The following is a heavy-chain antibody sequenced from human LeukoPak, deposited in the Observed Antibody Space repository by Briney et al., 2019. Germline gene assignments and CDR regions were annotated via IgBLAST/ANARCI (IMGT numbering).Heavy chain of an antibody. D-gene: IGHD2-8*01. J-gene: IGHJ4*02. CDR3: ASGMVEFDY. CDR1: GFTFDDYW. V-gene: IGHV3-7*01. CDR2: INQNGSEK. Sequence: GGSLRLSCAASGFTFDDYWMSWVCQAPGKGLEWVANINQNGSEKYYLDSVKGRFTISRDNAKNSLYLQMNSLRVEDTAVYFCASGMVEFDYWGQGTLLTVSS.